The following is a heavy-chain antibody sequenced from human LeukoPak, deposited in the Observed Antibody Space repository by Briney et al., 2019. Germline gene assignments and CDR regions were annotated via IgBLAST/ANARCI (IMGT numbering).Heavy chain of an antibody. D-gene: IGHD6-19*01. CDR1: GFTFSSYS. V-gene: IGHV3-33*08. Sequence: PGGSLRLSCAASGFTFSSYSMNWVRQAPGKGLEWVAVIWYDGSNKYYADSVKGRFTISRDNSKNTLYLQMNSLRAEDTAVYYCARDSSGWFDYWGQGTLVTVSS. CDR2: IWYDGSNK. J-gene: IGHJ4*02. CDR3: ARDSSGWFDY.